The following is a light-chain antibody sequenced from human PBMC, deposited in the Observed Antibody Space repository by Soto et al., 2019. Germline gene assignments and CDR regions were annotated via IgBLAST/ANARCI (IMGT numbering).Light chain of an antibody. CDR3: QQYGTSPWT. CDR2: HAS. CDR1: QSVSSYC. V-gene: IGKV3-20*01. Sequence: EIVLTQSPGTLSLSPGERATLSCRASQSVSSYCLAWYQQKPGQAPRLLIFHASNRATGIPDRFSGSGSGTDFTLTISSLEPEDFAVFYCQQYGTSPWTFGQGTRVDIK. J-gene: IGKJ1*01.